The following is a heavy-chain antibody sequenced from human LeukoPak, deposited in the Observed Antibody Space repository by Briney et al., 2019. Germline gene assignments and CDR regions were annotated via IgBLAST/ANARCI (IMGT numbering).Heavy chain of an antibody. CDR1: GGTFSTDA. J-gene: IGHJ5*02. D-gene: IGHD6-19*01. CDR2: VIPYLGII. CDR3: ARDTAVAPRSNWFDP. Sequence: SVKVSCKASGGTFSTDAISWVRQAPGQGLEWMGRVIPYLGIIDYTQKFQGRITISADKSTSTAYTQMNSLTSEDTAVYYCARDTAVAPRSNWFDPWGQGTLVTVSS. V-gene: IGHV1-69*04.